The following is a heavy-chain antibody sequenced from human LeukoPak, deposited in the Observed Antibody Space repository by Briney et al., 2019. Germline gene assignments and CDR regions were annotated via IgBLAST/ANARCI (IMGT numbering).Heavy chain of an antibody. CDR2: IYHSGST. D-gene: IGHD3-22*01. Sequence: SETLSLTCAVSGGSISSSNWWSWVRQPPGKGLEWIGEIYHSGSTNCNPSLKSRVTISVDKSKNQFSLKLSSVTAADTAVYYCAGLKYYYDSSGPGPNFDYWGQGTLVTVSS. CDR3: AGLKYYYDSSGPGPNFDY. J-gene: IGHJ4*02. V-gene: IGHV4-4*02. CDR1: GGSISSSNW.